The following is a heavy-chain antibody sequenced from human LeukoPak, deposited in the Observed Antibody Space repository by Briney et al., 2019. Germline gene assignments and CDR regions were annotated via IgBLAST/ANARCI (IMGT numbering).Heavy chain of an antibody. Sequence: ASVKVSCKASGYTFTSYYVHWVRQAPGQGLEWRGIINPGGGSPTYAQKFQGRVTMTSDTSTSTVYMELSSLRSEDTAVYYCARDQSGVHFDLWGRGTLVTVSS. CDR1: GYTFTSYY. V-gene: IGHV1-46*01. CDR2: INPGGGSP. CDR3: ARDQSGVHFDL. J-gene: IGHJ2*01. D-gene: IGHD7-27*01.